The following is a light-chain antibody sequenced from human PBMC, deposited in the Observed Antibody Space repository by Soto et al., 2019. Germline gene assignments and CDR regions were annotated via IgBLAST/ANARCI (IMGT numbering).Light chain of an antibody. J-gene: IGLJ1*01. CDR3: SSYTNKGATV. Sequence: QSALTQPASVSGSPGHSITIFCTGTNSDVGGYNYVSWYHQHPGKAPKLIIYGVTNRPSGVSDRFSGSKSGYTASLTISGLRAEEEADYYCSSYTNKGATVFGTGTKVTVL. CDR2: GVT. V-gene: IGLV2-14*01. CDR1: NSDVGGYNY.